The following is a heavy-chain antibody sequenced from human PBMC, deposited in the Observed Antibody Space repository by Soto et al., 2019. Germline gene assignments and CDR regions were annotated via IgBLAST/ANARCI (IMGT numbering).Heavy chain of an antibody. CDR2: IYPGDSDT. CDR3: ARRTIFGGARNYYYYGMDV. CDR1: GYSFTSYW. V-gene: IGHV5-51*01. Sequence: GESLKISCKGSGYSFTSYWIGWVRQMPCKCLEWMWIIYPGDSDTRYSPSFQGQVTISADKSISTAYLQWSSLKASDTAMYYWARRTIFGGARNYYYYGMDVWGQGTTVTVSS. J-gene: IGHJ6*02. D-gene: IGHD3-3*01.